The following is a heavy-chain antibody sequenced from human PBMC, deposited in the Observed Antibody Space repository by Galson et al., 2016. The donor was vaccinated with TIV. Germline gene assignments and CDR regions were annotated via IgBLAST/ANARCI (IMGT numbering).Heavy chain of an antibody. D-gene: IGHD5-12*01. CDR1: GGSFGTYA. J-gene: IGHJ3*02. CDR2: IIPILGPT. Sequence: SVKVSCKVSGGSFGTYAINWVRQAPGQGPEWMGRIIPILGPTKYAQRFQGRVSITADKSTNTAYMDLSSLRSDDTAVYYCARDNQATFGYDDAFDIWGQGTLVTVSS. CDR3: ARDNQATFGYDDAFDI. V-gene: IGHV1-69*06.